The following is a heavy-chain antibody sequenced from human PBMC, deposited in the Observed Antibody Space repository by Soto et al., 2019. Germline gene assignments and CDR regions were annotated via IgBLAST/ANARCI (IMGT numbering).Heavy chain of an antibody. Sequence: QVQLVQSGAEVKKPGASVKVSCKASGYTFTSYAMHWVRQAPGQRLEWMGWINAGNGNTKYSQKFQGRVTITRDTSASKAYMELSSLRSEDTDVYYCARLPWYHRGMDVCGQGNTVTVAS. D-gene: IGHD6-13*01. CDR3: ARLPWYHRGMDV. V-gene: IGHV1-3*01. CDR2: INAGNGNT. J-gene: IGHJ6*02. CDR1: GYTFTSYA.